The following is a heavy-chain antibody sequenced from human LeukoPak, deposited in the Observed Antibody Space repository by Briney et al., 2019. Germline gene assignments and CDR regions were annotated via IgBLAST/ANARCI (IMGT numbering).Heavy chain of an antibody. CDR3: ASESVGSPDAFDI. V-gene: IGHV3-7*01. CDR2: IKQDGSEK. CDR1: GFTFSSYW. Sequence: GGSLRLPCAASGFTFSSYWMSWVRQAPGKGLEWVANIKQDGSEKYYVDSVKGRFTISRDNAKNSLYLQMNSLRAEDTAVYYCASESVGSPDAFDIWGQGTMVTVSS. J-gene: IGHJ3*02. D-gene: IGHD3-10*01.